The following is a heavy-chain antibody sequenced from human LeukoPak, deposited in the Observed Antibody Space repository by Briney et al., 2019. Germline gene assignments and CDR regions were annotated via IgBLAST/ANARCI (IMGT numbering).Heavy chain of an antibody. Sequence: PSETLSLTCTVPGGSINSYYWSWIRQPPGKGLEWIGYIYYSGNTNYNPSLKSRVTISVDTSKNHFSLKLNSVTAADTAMYYCARWNYYESSRAFDIWGQGTMVTVSS. CDR1: GGSINSYY. CDR2: IYYSGNT. CDR3: ARWNYYESSRAFDI. D-gene: IGHD3-22*01. J-gene: IGHJ3*02. V-gene: IGHV4-59*01.